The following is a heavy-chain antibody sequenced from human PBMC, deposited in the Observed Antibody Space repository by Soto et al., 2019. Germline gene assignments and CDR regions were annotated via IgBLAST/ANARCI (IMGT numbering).Heavy chain of an antibody. CDR2: IYYSGST. J-gene: IGHJ6*02. CDR3: ARGSGSYYGYHYYGMDV. Sequence: QVQLQESGPGLVKPSQTLSLTCTVSGGSISSGGYYWSWIRQHPGKGLEWIGYIYYSGSTYYNPSLKSRVTISLDTSKNQFSLKLSSVTAADTSVYYCARGSGSYYGYHYYGMDVWGQGTTVTVSS. CDR1: GGSISSGGYY. V-gene: IGHV4-31*03. D-gene: IGHD1-26*01.